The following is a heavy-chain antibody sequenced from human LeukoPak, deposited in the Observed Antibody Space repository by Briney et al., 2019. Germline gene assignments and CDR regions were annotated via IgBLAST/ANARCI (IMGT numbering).Heavy chain of an antibody. CDR3: ARQSRGSYSLL. CDR2: IYPSDSDT. V-gene: IGHV5-51*01. CDR1: GYSFTSYW. D-gene: IGHD1-26*01. Sequence: KAGESLKISCKGSGYSFTSYWIGWVRQMPGKGLEWMGIIYPSDSDTKYSPSFQGQVTISADMSISTAYLHWSSLKASDTGMYYCARQSRGSYSLLWGQGTLVTVSS. J-gene: IGHJ4*02.